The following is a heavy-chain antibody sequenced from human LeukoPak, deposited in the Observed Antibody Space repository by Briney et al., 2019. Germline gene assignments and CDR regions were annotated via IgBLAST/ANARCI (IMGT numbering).Heavy chain of an antibody. CDR3: ARDLSRVTATWDDY. V-gene: IGHV1-18*01. CDR1: GYTFTSYG. J-gene: IGHJ4*02. D-gene: IGHD1-20*01. CDR2: SSTYNRNT. Sequence: GASVKVSCKASGYTFTSYGISWVRQAPGQGLEWMGWSSTYNRNTKYAQKFQGRVTMTTDTPTSTAYMELRSLRSDDTAVYYCARDLSRVTATWDDYWGQGTLVTVSS.